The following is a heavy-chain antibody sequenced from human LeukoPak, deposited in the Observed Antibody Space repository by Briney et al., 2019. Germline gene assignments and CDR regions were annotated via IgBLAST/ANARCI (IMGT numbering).Heavy chain of an antibody. CDR3: ARQAQGSPFDY. D-gene: IGHD6-13*01. J-gene: IGHJ4*02. Sequence: GGSLRLSCAASGFTFSSYAMHWVRQAPGKGLEWVAVISYDGSNKYYADSVKGRFTISRDNPKNTLYLQMNSLRAEDTAVYYCARQAQGSPFDYWGQGTLVTVSS. CDR2: ISYDGSNK. V-gene: IGHV3-30-3*01. CDR1: GFTFSSYA.